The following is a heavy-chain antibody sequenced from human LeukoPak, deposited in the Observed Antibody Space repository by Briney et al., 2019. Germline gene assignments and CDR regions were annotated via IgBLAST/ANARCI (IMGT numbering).Heavy chain of an antibody. Sequence: SETLSLTCTVSGGSISSRPYYWGWIRQPPGKGLEWLGSFDYSGSTYYKPSLKSRVTISVDASKNQFSLKLSSVTAADTAVYYCAYTYYDFWSGYSRKTFDYWGQGTLVTVSS. V-gene: IGHV4-39*01. CDR1: GGSISSRPYY. D-gene: IGHD3-3*01. CDR2: FDYSGST. J-gene: IGHJ4*02. CDR3: AYTYYDFWSGYSRKTFDY.